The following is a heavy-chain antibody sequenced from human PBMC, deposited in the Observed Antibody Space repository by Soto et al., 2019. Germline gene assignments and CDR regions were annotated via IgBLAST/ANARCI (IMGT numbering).Heavy chain of an antibody. D-gene: IGHD1-26*01. CDR1: GFTFSTSA. V-gene: IGHV3-23*01. Sequence: GGSLRLSCSASGFTFSTSAMSWVRQAPGKGLEWVAGISGSGSRTYYRDSMKGRFTISRDISRDTVHLQVNSLRVDDTAVYYCVKDGIVGQRTDYYYGIDVCGPGTTVT. J-gene: IGHJ6*02. CDR3: VKDGIVGQRTDYYYGIDV. CDR2: ISGSGSRT.